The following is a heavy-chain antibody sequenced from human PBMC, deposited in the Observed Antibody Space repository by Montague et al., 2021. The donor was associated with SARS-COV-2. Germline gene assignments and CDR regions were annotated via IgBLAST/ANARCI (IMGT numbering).Heavy chain of an antibody. J-gene: IGHJ6*02. CDR3: ARDRPPVATTFYYYYYGMDV. D-gene: IGHD5-12*01. Sequence: TLSLTCTASGGSISSGSYYWSWIRQPAGKGLEWIGRIYTSGSTNYNPSLKSRVTISVDTSKNQFSLKLSSVTAADTAVYYCARDRPPVATTFYYYYYGMDVWGQGTTVTVSS. CDR1: GGSISSGSYY. V-gene: IGHV4-61*02. CDR2: IYTSGST.